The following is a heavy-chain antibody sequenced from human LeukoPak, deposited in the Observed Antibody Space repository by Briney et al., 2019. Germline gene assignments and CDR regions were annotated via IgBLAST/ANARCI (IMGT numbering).Heavy chain of an antibody. CDR1: GYSISNGYY. D-gene: IGHD3-22*01. V-gene: IGHV4-38-2*02. CDR2: IYHSGST. J-gene: IGHJ6*03. Sequence: PSETLSLTCTVSGYSISNGYYWGWIRQPPGQGLEWIGSIYHSGSTYYNPSLKSRVTISVDTSKNQFSLKLSSVTAADTAVYYCARAPSDSSGYSSYYYYMDVWGKGTTVTVSS. CDR3: ARAPSDSSGYSSYYYYMDV.